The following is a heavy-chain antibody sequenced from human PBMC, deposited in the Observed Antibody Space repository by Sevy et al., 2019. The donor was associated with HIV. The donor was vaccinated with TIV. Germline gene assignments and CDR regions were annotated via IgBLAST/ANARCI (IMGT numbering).Heavy chain of an antibody. D-gene: IGHD5-12*01. J-gene: IGHJ3*02. CDR2: IYYSRSN. CDR1: GGSISSGGYY. CDR3: ARGPWKMATIGADI. Sequence: SETLSLTCSVSGGSISSGGYYWSWIRQHPGKGLEWIGYIYYSRSNYYNPSLKSRVAISVDTSKNQFSLKLSSVTAADTAVYYCARGPWKMATIGADIWGKGTMVTVSS. V-gene: IGHV4-31*03.